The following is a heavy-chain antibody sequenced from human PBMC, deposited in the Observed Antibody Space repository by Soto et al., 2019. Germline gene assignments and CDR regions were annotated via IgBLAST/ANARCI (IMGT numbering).Heavy chain of an antibody. D-gene: IGHD3-10*01. V-gene: IGHV4-30-2*01. CDR2: IYHSGST. J-gene: IGHJ4*02. Sequence: SETLSLTCAVAGGSISSGGSSWSWIRQPPGKGLEWIGYIYHSGSTYYNPSLKSRVTISVDRSKNQFSLKLSSVTAADTAVYYCARGVTLVRGVIHTPYFEYLGQGALVTVSS. CDR1: GGSISSGGSS. CDR3: ARGVTLVRGVIHTPYFEY.